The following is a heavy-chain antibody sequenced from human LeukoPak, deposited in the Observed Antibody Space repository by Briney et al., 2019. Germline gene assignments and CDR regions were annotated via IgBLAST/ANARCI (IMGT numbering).Heavy chain of an antibody. CDR3: ARDQEAFDY. Sequence: ASVKVSCRASGGTFSSYAISWVRQAPGQGLEWMGGIIPIFGTANYAQKFQGRVTVTRDTSTSTVHMELSGLRSEDTAVYYCARDQEAFDYWGQGTLVTVSS. V-gene: IGHV1-69*05. CDR2: IIPIFGTA. CDR1: GGTFSSYA. J-gene: IGHJ4*02.